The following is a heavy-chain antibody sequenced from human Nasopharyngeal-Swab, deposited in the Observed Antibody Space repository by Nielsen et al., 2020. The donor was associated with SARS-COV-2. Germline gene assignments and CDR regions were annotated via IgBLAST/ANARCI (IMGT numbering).Heavy chain of an antibody. J-gene: IGHJ6*02. CDR1: GFTFSSYA. Sequence: LSLTCAASGFTFSSYAMSWVRQAPGKGLEWVSAISGSGGSTYYADSVKGRFTISRDNSKNTLYLQMNSLRAEDTAVYYCAADIVVLPAVNLGDYYALDVWGPGTTVTVSS. D-gene: IGHD2-2*01. CDR3: AADIVVLPAVNLGDYYALDV. CDR2: ISGSGGST. V-gene: IGHV3-23*01.